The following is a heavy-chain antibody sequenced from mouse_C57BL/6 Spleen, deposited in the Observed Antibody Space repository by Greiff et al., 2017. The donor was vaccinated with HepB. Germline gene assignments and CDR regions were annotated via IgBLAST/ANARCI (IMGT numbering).Heavy chain of an antibody. CDR3: ARTPIYDGYYGFAY. D-gene: IGHD2-3*01. CDR2: ISDGGSYT. V-gene: IGHV5-4*03. J-gene: IGHJ3*01. Sequence: EVKLMESGGGLVKPGGSLKLSCAASGFTFSSYAMSWVRQTPEKRLEWVATISDGGSYTYYPDNVKGRFTISRDNAKNNLYLQMSHLKSEDTAMYYCARTPIYDGYYGFAYWGQGTLVTVSA. CDR1: GFTFSSYA.